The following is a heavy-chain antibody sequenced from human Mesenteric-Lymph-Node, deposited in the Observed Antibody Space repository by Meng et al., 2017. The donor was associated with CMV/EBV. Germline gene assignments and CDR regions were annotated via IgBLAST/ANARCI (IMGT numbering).Heavy chain of an antibody. CDR1: FAVDTFA. J-gene: IGHJ4*02. D-gene: IGHD2-8*02. V-gene: IGHV3-30*14. Sequence: FAVDTFAVHWVRQTPGRGLEWVAVISNDGNNKYYADSVRGRFTISRDNSKDTLYLQMNSLRAEDTAIYYCARGRNCTGNTCYFTLDYWGQGALVTVSS. CDR3: ARGRNCTGNTCYFTLDY. CDR2: ISNDGNNK.